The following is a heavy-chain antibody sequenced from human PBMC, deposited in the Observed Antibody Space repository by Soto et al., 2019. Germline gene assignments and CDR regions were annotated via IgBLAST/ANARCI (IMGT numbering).Heavy chain of an antibody. CDR3: AREDGAVGATSAFDY. V-gene: IGHV3-21*01. D-gene: IGHD1-26*01. CDR1: GFTLTTYT. Sequence: GGSLRLSCAASGFTLTTYTMNWVRQAPGMGLEWVSSINGRGNYKYYTDSVEGRFTISRDNAQNSLYLQMNSLRAEDTAVYYCAREDGAVGATSAFDYWGQGTLVTVSS. CDR2: INGRGNYK. J-gene: IGHJ4*02.